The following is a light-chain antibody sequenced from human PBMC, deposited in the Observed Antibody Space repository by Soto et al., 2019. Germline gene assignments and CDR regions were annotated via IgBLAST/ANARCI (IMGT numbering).Light chain of an antibody. CDR1: QGVSNIY. Sequence: EIVLTQSPGTLSLSPGERATLSCRASQGVSNIYLAWYQQKPGQAPRLLIYGASSRATGIPDRFSGSGSGTDFTLTISRLEPEDFAVYYCQQRDTFGQGTKLEIK. J-gene: IGKJ2*01. CDR2: GAS. V-gene: IGKV3-20*01. CDR3: QQRDT.